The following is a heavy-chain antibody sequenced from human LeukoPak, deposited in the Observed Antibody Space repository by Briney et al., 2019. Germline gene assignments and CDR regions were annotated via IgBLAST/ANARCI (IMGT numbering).Heavy chain of an antibody. V-gene: IGHV3-23*01. CDR2: ISGSGGST. J-gene: IGHJ4*02. D-gene: IGHD6-19*01. Sequence: PGGSLRLSCAASGFTFSSYGMSWVRQAPGKGLEWVSAISGSGGSTYYADPVKGRFTISRDNAKNSLYLQMNSLRAEDTAVYYCARLYSSGWYGGNFDYWGQGTLVTVSS. CDR1: GFTFSSYG. CDR3: ARLYSSGWYGGNFDY.